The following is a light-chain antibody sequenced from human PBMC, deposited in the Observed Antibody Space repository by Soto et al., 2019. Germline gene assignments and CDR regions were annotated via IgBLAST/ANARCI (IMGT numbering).Light chain of an antibody. Sequence: DIQMTQSPSSLSASVGDRVTITCRASQSNIKYVNWYQQKPGRAPKLLIYAASNLQSGVPSRFSGSGSETDFTPAISSLQPEDSATYYCQQGQVPITFGGGPKVEIK. V-gene: IGKV1-39*01. J-gene: IGKJ4*01. CDR2: AAS. CDR3: QQGQVPIT. CDR1: QSNIKY.